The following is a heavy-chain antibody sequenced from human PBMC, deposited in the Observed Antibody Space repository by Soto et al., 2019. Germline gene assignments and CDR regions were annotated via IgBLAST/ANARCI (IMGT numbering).Heavy chain of an antibody. CDR3: AKIPYYDSSGYFDY. Sequence: LRLSCAVSRFTFSSYSFSWVRQPPGKGLEWVAVICFDGCNTYYADSVKGRFTISRDNSKNTLYLQMNSLRAEDTAVYYCAKIPYYDSSGYFDYWGQGTLVTVSS. CDR2: ICFDGCNT. CDR1: RFTFSSYS. D-gene: IGHD3-22*01. V-gene: IGHV3-30*18. J-gene: IGHJ4*02.